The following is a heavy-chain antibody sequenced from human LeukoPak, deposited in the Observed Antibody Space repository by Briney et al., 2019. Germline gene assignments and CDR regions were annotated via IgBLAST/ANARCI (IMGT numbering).Heavy chain of an antibody. CDR3: ARVSLYADYYFDY. J-gene: IGHJ4*02. Sequence: ASVKVSCKASGYTFTGYFMHWVRQAPGQGLEWMGWINPNSGGTNYAQKFQGRVTMTRDTSISTAYMELSRLRSDDTAVYYCARVSLYADYYFDYWGQGTLVTVSS. D-gene: IGHD5/OR15-5a*01. V-gene: IGHV1-2*02. CDR1: GYTFTGYF. CDR2: INPNSGGT.